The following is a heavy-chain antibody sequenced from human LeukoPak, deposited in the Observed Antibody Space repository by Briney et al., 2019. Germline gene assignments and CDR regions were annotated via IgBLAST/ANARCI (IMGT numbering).Heavy chain of an antibody. D-gene: IGHD1-14*01. CDR1: GFTFSGHW. J-gene: IGHJ4*02. CDR3: TRDRSRAEDD. CDR2: INPGGSDK. Sequence: GGSLRLSCAASGFTFSGHWMSWVRQAPGQGLEWVANINPGGSDKYYVDSVKGRFTISRDNANNLLYLQMNSLRGEDTAVYYCTRDRSRAEDDWGQGTLVTVSS. V-gene: IGHV3-7*01.